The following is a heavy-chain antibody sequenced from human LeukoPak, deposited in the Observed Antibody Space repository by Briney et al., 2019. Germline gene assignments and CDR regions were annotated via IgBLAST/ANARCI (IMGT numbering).Heavy chain of an antibody. J-gene: IGHJ6*03. CDR1: GFTFSSYW. CDR3: ARVARGDYYYYMDV. Sequence: GGSLRLSCGASGFTFSSYWMHWVRQAPGKGLVWVSRINNDGSSTSYADSVQGRFTISRDNAKNTLYLQMNSLRAEDTALYYCARVARGDYYYYMDVWGKGTTVTVSS. D-gene: IGHD3-10*01. V-gene: IGHV3-74*01. CDR2: INNDGSST.